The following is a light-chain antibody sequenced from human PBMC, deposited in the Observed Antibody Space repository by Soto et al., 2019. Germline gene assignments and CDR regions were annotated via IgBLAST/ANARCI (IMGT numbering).Light chain of an antibody. V-gene: IGKV3-15*01. J-gene: IGKJ5*01. CDR3: QQYNNSPIT. Sequence: EIVMTQSPATLCVSPGERAALTCRASQSVSSNLAWYQQKPGQAPRLLIFAASTRATGIPARFSGSGSGTECTLTISRLQPEDFAVYYCQQYNNSPITFGQGTRLEIK. CDR2: AAS. CDR1: QSVSSN.